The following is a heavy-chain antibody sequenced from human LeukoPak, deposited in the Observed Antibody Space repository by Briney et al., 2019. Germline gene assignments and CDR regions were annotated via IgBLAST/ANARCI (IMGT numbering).Heavy chain of an antibody. V-gene: IGHV4-59*08. CDR2: SYFIGSP. CDR3: AGVRSTVGWRSFDY. Sequence: SETLSLTCTVDGSISSYYWSWIRQAPGKGLEWIGHSYFIGSPNYNPSLKSRVTISVDTPKNQFTLKLSSVTAADTAVYYCAGVRSTVGWRSFDYWGQGILVTVSS. CDR1: GSISSYY. J-gene: IGHJ4*02. D-gene: IGHD4-23*01.